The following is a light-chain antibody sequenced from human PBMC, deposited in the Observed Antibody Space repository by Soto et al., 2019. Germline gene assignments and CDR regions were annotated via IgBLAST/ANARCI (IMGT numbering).Light chain of an antibody. CDR3: QQSYSSPRT. CDR1: QSISSY. CDR2: AAS. V-gene: IGKV1-39*01. Sequence: DIQMTQSPSSLSASVGDRVTITCRASQSISSYLNWYQQKPGKAPKLLIYAASSLQSGVPSRFSGGGSGTDFTLTISSLQPEDFATYYCQQSYSSPRTFGGGTNVEIK. J-gene: IGKJ4*01.